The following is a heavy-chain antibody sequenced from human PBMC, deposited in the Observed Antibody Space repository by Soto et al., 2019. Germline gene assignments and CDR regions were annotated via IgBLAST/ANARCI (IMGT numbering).Heavy chain of an antibody. Sequence: GGSLRLSCAASGFTFSSYEMNWVRQAPGKGLEWVSYISSSGSTIYYADSVKGRFTISRDNAKNSLYLQMNSLRAEDTAVYYCARFPVVPAAMDDYWGQGTLVTVS. CDR3: ARFPVVPAAMDDY. J-gene: IGHJ4*02. D-gene: IGHD2-2*01. V-gene: IGHV3-48*03. CDR2: ISSSGSTI. CDR1: GFTFSSYE.